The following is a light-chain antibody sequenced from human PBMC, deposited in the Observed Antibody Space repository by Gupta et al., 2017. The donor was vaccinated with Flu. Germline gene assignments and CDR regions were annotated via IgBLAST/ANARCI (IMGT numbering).Light chain of an antibody. CDR2: DDR. Sequence: GGTATLTWGGDNIGSKSVDWYQQRPGQAPVLVVYDDRDRPSGVPDRFSGSNSGNTATLSISRVEAGDEAAYYCQVWHTTGDHPVFGGGTKLTVL. CDR3: QVWHTTGDHPV. V-gene: IGLV3-21*02. J-gene: IGLJ3*02. CDR1: NIGSKS.